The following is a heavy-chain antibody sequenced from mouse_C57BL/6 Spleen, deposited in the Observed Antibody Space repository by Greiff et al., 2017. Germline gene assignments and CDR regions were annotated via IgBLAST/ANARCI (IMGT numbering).Heavy chain of an antibody. V-gene: IGHV14-2*01. CDR3: ARSLYQKAMDY. D-gene: IGHD2-1*01. J-gene: IGHJ4*01. CDR2: IDPEDGET. CDR1: GFNIKDYY. Sequence: VQLQQSGAELVKPGASVKLSCTASGFNIKDYYMHWVKQRPEQGLEWIGRIDPEDGETKYAPKFRGKATITADTSSNTAYLQLSSLTSEDTAVYYGARSLYQKAMDYWGQGTSVTVSS.